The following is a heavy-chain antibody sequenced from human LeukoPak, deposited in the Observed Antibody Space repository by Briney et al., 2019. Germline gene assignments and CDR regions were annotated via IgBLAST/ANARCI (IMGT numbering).Heavy chain of an antibody. CDR1: GSTFSSYW. CDR3: ARDEGRYFDWLLAAGGMDV. Sequence: GGSLRLSCAASGSTFSSYWMSWVRQAPGKGLEWVANIKQDGSEKYYVDSVKGRFTISRDNAKNSLYLQMNSLRAEDTAVYYCARDEGRYFDWLLAAGGMDVWGKGTTVTVSS. D-gene: IGHD3-9*01. V-gene: IGHV3-7*03. CDR2: IKQDGSEK. J-gene: IGHJ6*04.